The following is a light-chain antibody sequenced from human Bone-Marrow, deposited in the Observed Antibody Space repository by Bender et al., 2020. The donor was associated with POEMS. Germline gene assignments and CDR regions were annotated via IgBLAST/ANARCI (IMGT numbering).Light chain of an antibody. V-gene: IGLV3-21*02. CDR1: NIGSKS. CDR2: DDS. Sequence: SYVLTQPPSVSVAPGQTATLTCGGNNIGSKSVHWYQRRPGQAAVLVVYDDSDRPSGIPERFSGSNSGNTATLTISRVEAGDEADYYCQVWDSDSDHPVFGGGTKLTVL. CDR3: QVWDSDSDHPV. J-gene: IGLJ2*01.